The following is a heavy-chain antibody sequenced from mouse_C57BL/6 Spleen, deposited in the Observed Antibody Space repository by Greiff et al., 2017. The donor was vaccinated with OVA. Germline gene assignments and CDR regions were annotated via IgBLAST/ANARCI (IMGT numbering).Heavy chain of an antibody. CDR1: GFTFSSYG. J-gene: IGHJ4*01. Sequence: EVMLVESGGDLVKPGGSLKLSCAASGFTFSSYGMSWVRQTPDKRLEWVATISSGGSYTYYPDSVKGRFTISRDNAKNTLYLQMSSLKSEDTAMYYCARQTARDYAMDYWGQGTSVTVSS. CDR2: ISSGGSYT. CDR3: ARQTARDYAMDY. V-gene: IGHV5-6*01. D-gene: IGHD1-2*01.